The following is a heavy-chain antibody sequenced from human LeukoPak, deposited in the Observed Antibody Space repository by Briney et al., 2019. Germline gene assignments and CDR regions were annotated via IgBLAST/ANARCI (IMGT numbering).Heavy chain of an antibody. CDR2: ISGSGGGP. CDR1: GFTFSSCA. D-gene: IGHD4-17*01. V-gene: IGHV3-23*01. Sequence: GGSLRLSCAASGFTFSSCAMSWVRQAPGKGLEWVSGISGSGGGPIYADSVKGRFTISRDNSKNTLYLQMSSLRAEDTALYYCAKRMTTVTNFDYWGQGTLVTVSS. J-gene: IGHJ4*02. CDR3: AKRMTTVTNFDY.